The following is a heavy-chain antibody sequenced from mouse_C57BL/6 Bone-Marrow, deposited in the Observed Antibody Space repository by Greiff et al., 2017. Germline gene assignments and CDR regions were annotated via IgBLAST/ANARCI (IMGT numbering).Heavy chain of an antibody. CDR1: GYTFTSYW. CDR3: ARETAQATEHYAMDY. J-gene: IGHJ4*01. CDR2: IDPSDSYT. D-gene: IGHD3-2*02. V-gene: IGHV1-50*01. Sequence: QVQLKQPGAELVKPGASVKLSCKASGYTFTSYWMQWVKQRPGQGLEWIGEIDPSDSYTNYNQKFKGKATLTVDTSSSTAYMQLSSLTSEDSAVYYCARETAQATEHYAMDYWGQGTSVTVSS.